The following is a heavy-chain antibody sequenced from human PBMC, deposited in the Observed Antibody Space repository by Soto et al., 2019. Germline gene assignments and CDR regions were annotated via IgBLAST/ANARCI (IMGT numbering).Heavy chain of an antibody. D-gene: IGHD2-2*01. Sequence: ASVKVSCKASGYTFTGYYMHWVRQAPGQGLEWMGWINPNSGGTNYAQKFQGWVTMTRDTSISTAYMELSRLRSDDTAVYYCARVVTPGYCSSTSCYQFSSAFDIWGQGTRVT. V-gene: IGHV1-2*04. CDR2: INPNSGGT. CDR1: GYTFTGYY. J-gene: IGHJ3*02. CDR3: ARVVTPGYCSSTSCYQFSSAFDI.